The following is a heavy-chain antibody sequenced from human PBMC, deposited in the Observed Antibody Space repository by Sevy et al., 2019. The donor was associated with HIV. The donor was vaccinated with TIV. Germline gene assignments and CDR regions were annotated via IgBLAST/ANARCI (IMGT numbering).Heavy chain of an antibody. D-gene: IGHD6-13*01. CDR2: VSANYGNT. CDR3: ARYPIDVSISNWYYCDY. V-gene: IGHV1-18*01. CDR1: GYTFTSYG. Sequence: ASVKVSCKTSGYTFTSYGITWVRQAPGQGLEWMGWVSANYGNTMSAQKFQDRVTMTTDTSTSTAYMELKSLRSDDTAIYFCARYPIDVSISNWYYCDYWGQGTLVTVSS. J-gene: IGHJ4*02.